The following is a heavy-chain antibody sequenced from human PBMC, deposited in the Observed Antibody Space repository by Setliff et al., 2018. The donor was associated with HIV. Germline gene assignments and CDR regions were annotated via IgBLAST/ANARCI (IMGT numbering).Heavy chain of an antibody. CDR1: GYTFTNDD. CDR3: MRHSFH. D-gene: IGHD2-21*01. CDR2: MSPFSGRT. Sequence: GASVKVSCKASGYTFTNDDINWVRQATGQGLEWMGWMSPFSGRTGYAQKFEGRVTMTRNTSLNTAYMELSSLTSEDKALYYCMRHSFHWGQGTPVTVSS. J-gene: IGHJ4*02. V-gene: IGHV1-8*02.